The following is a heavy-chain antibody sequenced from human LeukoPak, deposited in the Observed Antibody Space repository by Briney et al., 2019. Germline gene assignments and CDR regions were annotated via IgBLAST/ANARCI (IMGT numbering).Heavy chain of an antibody. Sequence: GGSLRLSCAASGFTFSSYSMNWVRQAPGKGLEWVSYISSSSNTIYYADSVKGRFTISRDNAKNSLYLQMNSLRAEDRAVYYCARESIFDYWGQGTLVTVSA. V-gene: IGHV3-48*01. CDR3: ARESIFDY. CDR2: ISSSSNTI. J-gene: IGHJ4*02. CDR1: GFTFSSYS.